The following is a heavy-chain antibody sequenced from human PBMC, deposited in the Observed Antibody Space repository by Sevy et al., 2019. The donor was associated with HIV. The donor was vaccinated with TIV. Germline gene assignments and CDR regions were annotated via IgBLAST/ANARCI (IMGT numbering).Heavy chain of an antibody. CDR2: ISYDGSNK. Sequence: GGSLRLSCAASGFTFSDYSMHWVRQAPGKGLEWVATISYDGSNKNYADSVKGRFTLSRDNSKNSHFLQMNSLRAEDTAVYYCALERLSSNVAEYFQNWGQGTLVTVSS. J-gene: IGHJ1*01. CDR1: GFTFSDYS. CDR3: ALERLSSNVAEYFQN. D-gene: IGHD1-1*01. V-gene: IGHV3-30-3*01.